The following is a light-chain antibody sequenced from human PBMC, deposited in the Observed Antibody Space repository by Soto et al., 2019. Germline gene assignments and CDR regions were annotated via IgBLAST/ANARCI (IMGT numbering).Light chain of an antibody. J-gene: IGKJ4*01. CDR1: QSVSYTF. V-gene: IGKV3-20*01. CDR2: GAF. Sequence: EVVLTQSPATLSLSPGERATLSCRASQSVSYTFLAWYQQKPGQAPRLLIHGAFSRATGIPDRFSGSGSGADFPLTISTLEPEDSAVYYRQQYGTSPLTFGGGTKVDIK. CDR3: QQYGTSPLT.